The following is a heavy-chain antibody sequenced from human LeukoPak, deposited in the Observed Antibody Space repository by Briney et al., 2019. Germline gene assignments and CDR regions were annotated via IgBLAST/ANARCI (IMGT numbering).Heavy chain of an antibody. CDR1: GGTFSSYA. CDR3: ARSLDRGLLPYYFDY. CDR2: IIPIFATA. D-gene: IGHD3-22*01. V-gene: IGHV1-69*13. J-gene: IGHJ4*02. Sequence: RASVKVSCKASGGTFSSYAISWVRQAPGQGLEWMGGIIPIFATANYAQKFQGRVTITADESTSTAYMELSSLRSEDTAVYYCARSLDRGLLPYYFDYWGQGTLVTVSS.